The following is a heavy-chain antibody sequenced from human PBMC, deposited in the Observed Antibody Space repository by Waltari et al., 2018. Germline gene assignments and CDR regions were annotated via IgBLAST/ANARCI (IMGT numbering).Heavy chain of an antibody. V-gene: IGHV3-53*02. CDR3: ARVMELRWFDP. D-gene: IGHD1-26*01. J-gene: IGHJ5*02. CDR2: IYSGGST. CDR1: GFTVSSNY. Sequence: EVQLVETGGGLIQPGGSLRLSCAASGFTVSSNYMSWVRQAPGKGLEWVSVIYSGGSTYYADSVKGRFTISRDNSKNTLYLQMNSLRAEDTAVYYCARVMELRWFDPWGQGTLVTVSS.